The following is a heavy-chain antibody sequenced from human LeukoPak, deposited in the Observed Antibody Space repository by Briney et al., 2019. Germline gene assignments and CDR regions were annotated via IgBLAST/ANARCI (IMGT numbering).Heavy chain of an antibody. CDR1: GFTFSDYY. V-gene: IGHV3-11*01. CDR3: AFPAHHWLVRGAFDI. Sequence: GGSLRLSCAASGFTFSDYYMSWIRQAPGKGLEWVSYISSSGSTIYYADSVKGRFTISRDNAKNSLYLQMNSLRAEDTAVYYCAFPAHHWLVRGAFDIWGQGTVVTVSS. D-gene: IGHD6-19*01. CDR2: ISSSGSTI. J-gene: IGHJ3*02.